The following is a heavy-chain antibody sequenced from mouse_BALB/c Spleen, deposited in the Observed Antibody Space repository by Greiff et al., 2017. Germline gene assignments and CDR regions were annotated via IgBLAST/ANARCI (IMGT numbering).Heavy chain of an antibody. V-gene: IGHV2-6-7*01. CDR1: GFSLTGYG. Sequence: QVQLQQSGPGLVAPSQSLSITCTVSGFSLTGYGVNWVRQPPGKGLEWLGMIWGDGSTDYNSALKSRLSISKDNSKSQVFLKMNSLQTDDTARYYCARDRGYYGNYHAMDYWGQGTSVTVSS. CDR2: IWGDGST. D-gene: IGHD2-1*01. J-gene: IGHJ4*01. CDR3: ARDRGYYGNYHAMDY.